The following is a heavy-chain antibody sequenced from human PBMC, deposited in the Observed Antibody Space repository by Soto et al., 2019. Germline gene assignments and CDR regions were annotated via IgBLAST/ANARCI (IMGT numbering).Heavy chain of an antibody. CDR1: GFTVDGYS. Sequence: RRLSCAASGFTVDGYSMNVSRQSAGKGPDWVGGFYDLDCTYYADSVMVLFTTSIGISRTTLYLQMRDLRPEDTALYSCATWHLREHAYAIWGHGTMVTVSS. J-gene: IGHJ3*02. D-gene: IGHD4-17*01. V-gene: IGHV3-53*01. CDR2: FYDLDCT. CDR3: ATWHLREHAYAI.